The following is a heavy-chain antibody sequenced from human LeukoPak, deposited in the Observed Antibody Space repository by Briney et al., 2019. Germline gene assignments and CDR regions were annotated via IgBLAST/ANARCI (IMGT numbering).Heavy chain of an antibody. J-gene: IGHJ5*02. CDR2: IYPGDSDT. D-gene: IGHD3-22*01. Sequence: GESLKISCKGSGYSFTSYWIGWVRQMPGKGLEWMGSIYPGDSDTRYSPSFQGQVTISADKSISTAYLQWSSLKASDTAMYYCARERYYYDSSGYYYEYNWFDPWGQGTLVTVSS. V-gene: IGHV5-51*03. CDR3: ARERYYYDSSGYYYEYNWFDP. CDR1: GYSFTSYW.